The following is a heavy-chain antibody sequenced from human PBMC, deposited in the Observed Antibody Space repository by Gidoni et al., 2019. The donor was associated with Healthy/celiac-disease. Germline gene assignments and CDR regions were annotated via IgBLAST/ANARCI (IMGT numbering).Heavy chain of an antibody. CDR2: IIPIFGTA. D-gene: IGHD3-10*01. CDR1: GGTFSSYA. V-gene: IGHV1-69*01. J-gene: IGHJ4*02. Sequence: QALLIQTWAEVKKAESSVKLSCNASGGTFSSYAISWVRQAPGQGLEWMGGIIPIFGTANYAQKFQGRVTITADESTSTAYMELSSLRSEDTAVYYCATGEMATPADYWGQGTLVTVSS. CDR3: ATGEMATPADY.